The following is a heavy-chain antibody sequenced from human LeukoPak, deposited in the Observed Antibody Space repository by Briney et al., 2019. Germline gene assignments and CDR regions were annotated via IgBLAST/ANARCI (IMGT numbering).Heavy chain of an antibody. CDR3: AKKGAYDYGDYGGGLNFDY. J-gene: IGHJ4*02. CDR2: ISGSGGST. Sequence: GGSLRLSCAASGFTFGNYAMSWVRQAPGKGLEWVSAISGSGGSTYYADSVKGRFTISRDNSKNTLYLQMNSLRAEDTAVYYCAKKGAYDYGDYGGGLNFDYWGQGTLVTVSS. D-gene: IGHD4-17*01. CDR1: GFTFGNYA. V-gene: IGHV3-23*01.